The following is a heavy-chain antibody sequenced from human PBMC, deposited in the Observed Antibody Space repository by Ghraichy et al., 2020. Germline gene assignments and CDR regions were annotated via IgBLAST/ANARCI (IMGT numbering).Heavy chain of an antibody. CDR1: GYTFTGYY. D-gene: IGHD3-10*01. J-gene: IGHJ4*02. Sequence: ASVKVSCKASGYTFTGYYMHWVRQAPGQGLEWMGWINPNSGGTNYAQKFQGRVTMTRDTSISTAYMELSRLRSDDTAVYYCARVRAWFGDPTYLDYWGQGTLVTVSS. CDR2: INPNSGGT. V-gene: IGHV1-2*02. CDR3: ARVRAWFGDPTYLDY.